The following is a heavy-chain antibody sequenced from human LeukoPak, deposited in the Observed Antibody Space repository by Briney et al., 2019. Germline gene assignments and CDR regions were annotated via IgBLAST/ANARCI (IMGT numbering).Heavy chain of an antibody. CDR1: GFTFSSYA. CDR3: ARDPGIAVAGYYYYYYYMDV. CDR2: ISSNGGST. V-gene: IGHV3-64*01. D-gene: IGHD6-19*01. J-gene: IGHJ6*03. Sequence: GGSLRLSCAASGFTFSSYAMPWVRQAPGKGLEYVSAISSNGGSTYYANSVKGRFTISRDSSKNTLYLQMGSLRAEDMAVYYCARDPGIAVAGYYYYYYYMDVWGKGTTVTVSS.